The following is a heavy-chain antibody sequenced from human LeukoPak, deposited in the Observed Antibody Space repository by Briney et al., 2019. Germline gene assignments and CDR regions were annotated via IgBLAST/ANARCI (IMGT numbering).Heavy chain of an antibody. CDR1: GFTFSDYN. D-gene: IGHD2-15*01. Sequence: PGGSLRLSCAASGFTFSDYNMRWIRQAPGKGLEWVSSISRSGSTKYYADSVKGRFTISRDNAKNSLYLQMNSLRAEDTAVYYCARDWVAVGGDYMDVWGKGTTVTISS. CDR3: ARDWVAVGGDYMDV. J-gene: IGHJ6*03. V-gene: IGHV3-11*04. CDR2: ISRSGSTK.